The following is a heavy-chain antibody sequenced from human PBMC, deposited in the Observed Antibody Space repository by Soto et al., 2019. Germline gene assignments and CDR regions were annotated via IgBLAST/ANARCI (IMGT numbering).Heavy chain of an antibody. V-gene: IGHV3-48*02. CDR1: GFTFSSYS. CDR3: ARDSSDGDYSYDY. J-gene: IGHJ4*02. D-gene: IGHD4-17*01. Sequence: EVQLVESGGGLVQPGGSLRLSCAASGFTFSSYSMNWVRQAPGKGLEWVSYISSSSSTIYYADSVKGRFTISRDNANHSLYLQMNSLRDEDTAVYYCARDSSDGDYSYDYWGQGTLVTVSS. CDR2: ISSSSSTI.